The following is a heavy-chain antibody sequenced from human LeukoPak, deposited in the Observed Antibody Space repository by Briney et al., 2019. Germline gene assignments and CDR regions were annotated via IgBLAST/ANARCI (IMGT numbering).Heavy chain of an antibody. J-gene: IGHJ4*02. CDR2: ISWNSGSI. Sequence: GGSLRLSCAASGFTFDDYAMHWVRQAPGKGLEWVSGISWNSGSIGYADSVKGRFTISRDNAKNSLYLQMNSLRAEDTALYYCAKDVLAAAGPHYFDYWGQGTLVTVSS. CDR3: AKDVLAAAGPHYFDY. CDR1: GFTFDDYA. D-gene: IGHD6-13*01. V-gene: IGHV3-9*01.